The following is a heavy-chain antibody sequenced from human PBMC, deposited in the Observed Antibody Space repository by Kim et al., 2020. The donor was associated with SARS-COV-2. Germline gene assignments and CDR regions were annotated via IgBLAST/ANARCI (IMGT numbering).Heavy chain of an antibody. D-gene: IGHD2-15*01. J-gene: IGHJ4*02. Sequence: GGSLRLSCAASGFTFDDYTMHWVRQAPGKGLEWVSLISWDGGSTYYADSVKGRLTISRDNSKNSLYLQMNSLRTEDTDLCYCAKDAGYCSGGSCYYFDYWGQGTLFTVSS. CDR1: GFTFDDYT. CDR3: AKDAGYCSGGSCYYFDY. CDR2: ISWDGGST. V-gene: IGHV3-43*01.